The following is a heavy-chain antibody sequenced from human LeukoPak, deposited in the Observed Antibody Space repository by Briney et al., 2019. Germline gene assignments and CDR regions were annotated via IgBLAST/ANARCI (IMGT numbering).Heavy chain of an antibody. CDR3: AKACFRPAMLLVVNFFDP. D-gene: IGHD4/OR15-4a*01. CDR2: ISGSGGST. J-gene: IGHJ5*02. Sequence: GGSLRLSCAASGFTFSSYAMSWVRQAPGKGLEWVSAISGSGGSTYYADSVEGRFTISRDNSKNTLYLQMNSLRAHDTAVYCCAKACFRPAMLLVVNFFDPWGQGTLVTVSS. V-gene: IGHV3-23*01. CDR1: GFTFSSYA.